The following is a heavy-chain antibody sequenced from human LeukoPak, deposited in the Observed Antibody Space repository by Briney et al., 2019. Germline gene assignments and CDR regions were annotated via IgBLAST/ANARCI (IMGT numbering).Heavy chain of an antibody. Sequence: PSETLSLTCTVSGASIGSSSYYWGWIRQPPGKGLEWIGSIHDSRSTYYTPSLKSRVSISFDTSKNQLSLKLTSVTAADIAVYYCARHLRSMDYWGQGTLVTVSS. V-gene: IGHV4-39*01. CDR3: ARHLRSMDY. J-gene: IGHJ4*02. CDR2: IHDSRST. D-gene: IGHD2-8*01. CDR1: GASIGSSSYY.